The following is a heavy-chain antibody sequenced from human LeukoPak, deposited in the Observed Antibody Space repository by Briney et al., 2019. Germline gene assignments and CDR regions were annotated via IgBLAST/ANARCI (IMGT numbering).Heavy chain of an antibody. D-gene: IGHD5-18*01. J-gene: IGHJ4*02. CDR2: ISSSGGTI. Sequence: PGGSLRLSCAASGFTFSDYYVSWIRQAPGKGLEWVSYISSSGGTIYYADSVRGRFTISRDNAKNSLYLQMNSLRAEDTAVYYRARDRGGAQGYRYRNEFDYWGQGTLVSVSS. V-gene: IGHV3-11*04. CDR3: ARDRGGAQGYRYRNEFDY. CDR1: GFTFSDYY.